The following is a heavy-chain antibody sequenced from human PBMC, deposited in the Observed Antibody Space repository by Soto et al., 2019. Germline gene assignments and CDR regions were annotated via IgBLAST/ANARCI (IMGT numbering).Heavy chain of an antibody. J-gene: IGHJ4*02. CDR3: ARSRSQGHRIAVAGNGAYYFDC. CDR2: MSYDGSNN. Sequence: QVQLVESGGGVVQPGRSLRLSCAASGFTFSNYAMHWVRQAPGKGLEWVAVMSYDGSNNYYSDAVKGRFTISRDNSKNTRYLQMNSLRAEDTAVYYCARSRSQGHRIAVAGNGAYYFDCWGQGTLITVSS. CDR1: GFTFSNYA. D-gene: IGHD6-19*01. V-gene: IGHV3-30-3*01.